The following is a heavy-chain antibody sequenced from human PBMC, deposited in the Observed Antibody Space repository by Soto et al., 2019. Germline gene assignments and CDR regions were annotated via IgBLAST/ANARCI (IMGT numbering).Heavy chain of an antibody. CDR3: AKDSTASFFAWSTYYFDA. CDR2: VSSSGGST. D-gene: IGHD3-3*01. CDR1: GFAFDSYA. V-gene: IGHV3-23*01. Sequence: GGPLKLSCAASGFAFDSYAMSLVRQTPGKGLQWVSAVSSSGGSTYYADSLSGRFTISKDNSKNILYLKMNNLGAGDTAVYYCAKDSTASFFAWSTYYFDAWGQGVQVTVSS. J-gene: IGHJ4*02.